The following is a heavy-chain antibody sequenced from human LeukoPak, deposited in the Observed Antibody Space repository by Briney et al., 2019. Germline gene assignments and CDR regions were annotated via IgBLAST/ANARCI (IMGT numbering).Heavy chain of an antibody. V-gene: IGHV3-23*01. D-gene: IGHD6-6*01. CDR2: ITDSGGDT. Sequence: GGSLRLSCTASGFTFSIYAMGWVRQAPGKGLEWVSAITDSGGDTYHADSVKGRLTISRDNSKNTRYLQMNSLRVEDTAVYYCAKGSSSSRPYYSDFWGQGTLVTVSS. CDR1: GFTFSIYA. CDR3: AKGSSSSRPYYSDF. J-gene: IGHJ4*02.